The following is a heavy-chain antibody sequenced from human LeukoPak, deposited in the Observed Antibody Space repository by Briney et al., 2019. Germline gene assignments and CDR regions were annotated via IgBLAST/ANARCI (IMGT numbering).Heavy chain of an antibody. CDR1: GFTFNSYG. J-gene: IGHJ3*02. CDR3: ARDTHYYGSGSPALDI. CDR2: ISYDGNDK. D-gene: IGHD3-10*01. Sequence: PGGSLRLSCAASGFTFNSYGMHWVRQAPGKGLEWVAVISYDGNDKFYRDSVKGRFTISRDNAKNSLYLQMNSLRAEDTALYYCARDTHYYGSGSPALDIWGQGTMVTVSS. V-gene: IGHV3-30*03.